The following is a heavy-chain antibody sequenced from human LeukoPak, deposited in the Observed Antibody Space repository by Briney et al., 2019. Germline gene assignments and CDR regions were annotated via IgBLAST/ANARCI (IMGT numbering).Heavy chain of an antibody. CDR2: ISWDRAWK. V-gene: IGHV3-43D*04. J-gene: IGHJ6*01. CDR3: AKFPRVRYCGGGGCSPGYYYGRDV. D-gene: IGHD2-21*01. CDR1: GFTFDDYA. Sequence: GGSLRLSCVGSGFTFDDYAMHWVRQAPGKGLEWVALISWDRAWKYYGDSVKGRFTISRDNSKNTLYLQMNSLRAEDTAVYYCAKFPRVRYCGGGGCSPGYYYGRDVWGKGPRSPSPQ.